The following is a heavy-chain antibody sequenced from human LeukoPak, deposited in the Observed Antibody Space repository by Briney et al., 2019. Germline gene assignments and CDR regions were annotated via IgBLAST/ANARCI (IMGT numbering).Heavy chain of an antibody. V-gene: IGHV4-4*07. D-gene: IGHD2-15*01. CDR3: AREYTFSRRLGYCVKNNCYESAYYMDV. CDR2: IFTGGSA. J-gene: IGHJ6*03. CDR1: GGSMRNYY. Sequence: SETLSLTCTVSGGSMRNYYWSWLRQVAGKRLEWIGHIFTGGSANYNASLARRVTMSVDTSKKEISLELSSVTAADTAVYYCAREYTFSRRLGYCVKNNCYESAYYMDVWGKGTAVTVSS.